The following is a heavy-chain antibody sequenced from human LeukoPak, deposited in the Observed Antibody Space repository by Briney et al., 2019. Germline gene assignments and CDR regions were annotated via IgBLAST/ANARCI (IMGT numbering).Heavy chain of an antibody. CDR2: INHSGST. D-gene: IGHD3-10*01. Sequence: SETLSLTCAVYGGSFSGYYWSWIRQPPGKGLEWIGEINHSGSTNYNPSLKSRVTISVGTSKNQFSLKLSSVTAADTAVYYCARGEGRITMVRGPAGDWFDPWGQGTLVTVSS. J-gene: IGHJ5*02. CDR3: ARGEGRITMVRGPAGDWFDP. CDR1: GGSFSGYY. V-gene: IGHV4-34*01.